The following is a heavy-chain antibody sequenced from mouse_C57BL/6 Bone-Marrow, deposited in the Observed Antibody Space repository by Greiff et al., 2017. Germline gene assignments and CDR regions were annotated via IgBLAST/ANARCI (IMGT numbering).Heavy chain of an antibody. J-gene: IGHJ4*01. V-gene: IGHV14-4*01. CDR1: GFNIKDDY. CDR3: TTGAMDD. Sequence: EVQLQQSGAELVRPGASVKLSCTASGFNIKDDYMHWVKQRPEQGLEWIGWIDPENGDTEYASKFQGKATITADTSSNTAYLQLSSLTSEDTSFYYCTTGAMDDWGQGTSVTVSS. CDR2: IDPENGDT.